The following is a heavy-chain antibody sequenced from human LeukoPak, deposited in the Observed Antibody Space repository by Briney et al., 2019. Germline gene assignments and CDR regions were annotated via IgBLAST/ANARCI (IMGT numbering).Heavy chain of an antibody. V-gene: IGHV4-34*01. Sequence: PSETLSLTCAVYGGSFSGYYWSWIRQPPGKGLEWIGEINRSGSTNYNPSLKSRVTISVDTSKNQFSLKLSSVTAADTAVYYCARGKGVYYYYMDVWGKGTTVTVSS. D-gene: IGHD3-10*01. CDR3: ARGKGVYYYYMDV. J-gene: IGHJ6*03. CDR1: GGSFSGYY. CDR2: INRSGST.